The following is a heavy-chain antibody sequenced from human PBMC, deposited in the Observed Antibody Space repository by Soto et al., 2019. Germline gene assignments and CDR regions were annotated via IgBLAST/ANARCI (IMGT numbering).Heavy chain of an antibody. J-gene: IGHJ2*01. CDR2: IIPFLDIA. Sequence: QVQLVQSGAEVKKPGSSVKVSCKASGGTFSSYTISWVRQAPGQGLEWMGRIIPFLDIANYAQKFQGRVTITAHKSTSTAYMELSSLRSEDTAVYYCACAGGAVAGNLDLWGGGTLVTVSS. V-gene: IGHV1-69*02. CDR3: ACAGGAVAGNLDL. CDR1: GGTFSSYT. D-gene: IGHD6-19*01.